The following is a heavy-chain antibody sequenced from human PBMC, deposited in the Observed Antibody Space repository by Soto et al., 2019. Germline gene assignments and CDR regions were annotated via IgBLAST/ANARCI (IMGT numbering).Heavy chain of an antibody. CDR3: ARVSLNILRAYEY. J-gene: IGHJ4*02. D-gene: IGHD3-16*01. Sequence: EVQLVESGGGLVQPGGSLRLSCAAAGFTFSDHYMDWVRQAPGKGLEWVGRARNKPKGYTTEYAASVKGRITISRDDSKNSLYLQIDSLKTEDTAVYYFARVSLNILRAYEYCGQGTLVTVSS. CDR1: GFTFSDHY. CDR2: ARNKPKGYTT. V-gene: IGHV3-72*01.